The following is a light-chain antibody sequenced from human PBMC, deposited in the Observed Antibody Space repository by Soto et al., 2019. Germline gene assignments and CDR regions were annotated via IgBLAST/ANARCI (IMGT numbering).Light chain of an antibody. CDR1: SSDVGGYNY. J-gene: IGLJ1*01. Sequence: QSVRTPPASVSGSLGQSITISCTGTSSDVGGYNYVSWYQRHPGTAPKLLIYEVRHRPSGVPNRFSGSKSGSTASLTISGLQADDEADYFCSSYTYTNTHVFGRGTKLTVL. CDR2: EVR. CDR3: SSYTYTNTHV. V-gene: IGLV2-14*01.